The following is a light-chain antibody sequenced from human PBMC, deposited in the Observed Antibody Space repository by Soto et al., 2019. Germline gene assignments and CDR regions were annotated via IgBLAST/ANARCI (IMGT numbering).Light chain of an antibody. J-gene: IGLJ1*01. V-gene: IGLV1-47*01. CDR1: SSNIGSNY. Sequence: QSALTQPPSASGTPGQRVTISCSGSSSNIGSNYVYWYQQLPGTAPKLLIYRDNQRPSGVPDRFSGSKSGTSASLAISGLRSEDEADYYCAAWDDSLVYVFGTGSKVTVL. CDR3: AAWDDSLVYV. CDR2: RDN.